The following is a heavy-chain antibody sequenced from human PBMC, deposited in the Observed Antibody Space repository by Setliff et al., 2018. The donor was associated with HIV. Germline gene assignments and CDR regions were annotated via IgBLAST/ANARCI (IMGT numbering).Heavy chain of an antibody. CDR3: ARDGFWSGYIDY. Sequence: SETLSLTCTVSGGSISSYYWSWIRQPAGKGLEWIGRIYTSGSTNYIPSLKSRVTMSVDTSKNQFSLKLSSVTAADTAVYYCARDGFWSGYIDYWGQGTLVTVSS. CDR2: IYTSGST. J-gene: IGHJ4*02. CDR1: GGSISSYY. V-gene: IGHV4-4*07. D-gene: IGHD3-3*01.